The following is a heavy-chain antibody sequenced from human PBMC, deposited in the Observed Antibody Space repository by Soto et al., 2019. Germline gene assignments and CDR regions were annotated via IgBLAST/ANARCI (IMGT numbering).Heavy chain of an antibody. CDR1: GFSISASGVG. Sequence: QITLKESGPTLVKPTQTLTLTCPVSGFSISASGVGVAWIRQPPGKALEWLGIIYWDDDKRYSPSLKSRLTSNKDSSKNQVVLSMTNMQAVDTATYFCAHFAYYGSASLDNWGQGTLVSVSS. J-gene: IGHJ4*02. CDR3: AHFAYYGSASLDN. CDR2: IYWDDDK. V-gene: IGHV2-5*02. D-gene: IGHD3-10*01.